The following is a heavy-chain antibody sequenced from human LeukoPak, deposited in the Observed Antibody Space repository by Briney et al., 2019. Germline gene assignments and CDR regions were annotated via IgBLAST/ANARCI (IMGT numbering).Heavy chain of an antibody. D-gene: IGHD6-13*01. J-gene: IGHJ4*02. Sequence: GGSLRDSCVAPGFTLCGHSLSWGCDALGEGLEWVANMNLDGSERFYVDFVKGRFTISRDNADNSMYLQMNSLRAEDTAVYYCGRVIAGTIDYWGQGTLVTVSS. V-gene: IGHV3-7*01. CDR3: GRVIAGTIDY. CDR1: GFTLCGHS. CDR2: MNLDGSER.